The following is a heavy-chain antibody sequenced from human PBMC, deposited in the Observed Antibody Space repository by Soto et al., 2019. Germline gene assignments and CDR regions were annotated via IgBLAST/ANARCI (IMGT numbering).Heavy chain of an antibody. D-gene: IGHD3-9*01. J-gene: IGHJ6*02. CDR1: GGSISSSNW. V-gene: IGHV4-4*02. Sequence: SETRSLTCAVSGGSISSSNWWSWVRPPPGKGLEWIGEIYHSGSTNYNPSLKSRVTISVDKSKNQFSLKLSSVTAADTAVYYCARGIGYYDILTGYLNYYGREVWGQGTTVIVSS. CDR2: IYHSGST. CDR3: ARGIGYYDILTGYLNYYGREV.